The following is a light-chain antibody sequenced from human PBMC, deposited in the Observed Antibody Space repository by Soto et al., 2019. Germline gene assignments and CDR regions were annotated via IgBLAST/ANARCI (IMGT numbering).Light chain of an antibody. CDR3: QQCYMGWT. CDR2: DAS. Sequence: DIQLTQSPSSLSASLGDRVTITCRASQSISSYLNWYQQKPGKAPKLLIYDASTLESGVPTRFSGTGSGTEFTFSITSMTPEDFGTYYCQQCYMGWTFGQGTKVDIK. J-gene: IGKJ1*01. CDR1: QSISSY. V-gene: IGKV1-39*01.